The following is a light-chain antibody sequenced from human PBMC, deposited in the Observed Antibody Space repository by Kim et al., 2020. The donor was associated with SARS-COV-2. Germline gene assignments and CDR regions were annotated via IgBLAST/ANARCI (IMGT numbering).Light chain of an antibody. CDR1: RSNIGSNY. V-gene: IGLV1-51*01. J-gene: IGLJ2*01. CDR2: DNN. CDR3: GAWDSSLSGGV. Sequence: GQRRTITCSVSRSNIGSNYVSWFRRLPGQAPKLLIYDNNNRPSGIPDRFSGSKSGTSATLAITGLQTGDEADYYCGAWDSSLSGGVFGGGTKVTVL.